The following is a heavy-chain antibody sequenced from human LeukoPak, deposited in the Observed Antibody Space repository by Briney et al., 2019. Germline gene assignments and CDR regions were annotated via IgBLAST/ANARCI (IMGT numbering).Heavy chain of an antibody. CDR2: MNPNSGNT. V-gene: IGHV1-8*02. CDR1: GGTFSSYA. Sequence: ASVKVSCKASGGTFSSYAISWVRQAPGQGLEWMGWMNPNSGNTGYAQKFQGRVTMTRNTSISTAYMELSSLRSEDTAVYYCARAAYGDFDYWGQGTLVTVSS. D-gene: IGHD4-17*01. CDR3: ARAAYGDFDY. J-gene: IGHJ4*02.